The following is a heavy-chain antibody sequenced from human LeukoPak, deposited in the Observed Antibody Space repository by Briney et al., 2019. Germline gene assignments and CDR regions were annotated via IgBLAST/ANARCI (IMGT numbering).Heavy chain of an antibody. V-gene: IGHV1-46*01. Sequence: ASVKVSCKASGYTFTSYGISWVRQAPGQGLEWMGIINPSGGSTSYAQKFQGRVTMTRDMSTSTVYMELSSLRSEDTAVYYCAREGPMVRGVYCAFDIWGQGTMVTVSS. CDR3: AREGPMVRGVYCAFDI. D-gene: IGHD3-10*01. J-gene: IGHJ3*02. CDR1: GYTFTSYG. CDR2: INPSGGST.